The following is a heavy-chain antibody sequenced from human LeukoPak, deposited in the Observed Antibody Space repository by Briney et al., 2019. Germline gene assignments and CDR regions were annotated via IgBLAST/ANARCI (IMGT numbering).Heavy chain of an antibody. CDR2: ISDYNSNT. J-gene: IGHJ4*02. CDR3: ARDVYTDSSGYPPVFDY. D-gene: IGHD3-22*01. V-gene: IGHV1-18*01. Sequence: ASVKVSCKASGYTFISYGISWVRQAPGQGLEWMGWISDYNSNTNYAQKLQGRVTMTTDTSTSTAYMELRSLRSDDTAVYYCARDVYTDSSGYPPVFDYWGQGTLVTVSS. CDR1: GYTFISYG.